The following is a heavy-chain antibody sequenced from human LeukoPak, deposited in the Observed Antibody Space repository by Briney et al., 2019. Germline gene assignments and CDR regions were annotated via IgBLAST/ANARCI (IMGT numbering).Heavy chain of an antibody. J-gene: IGHJ4*02. Sequence: GGSLRLSCAASGFTFSSYAMSWVRQAPGKGLEWVSDISCRGGSTYYADSVKGRFTISRDNSKNTLYLQMNSLRAEDTAVYYCAKGGNGYCTNGICSPRGVAAIDYWGQGTLVTVSS. CDR2: ISCRGGST. CDR1: GFTFSSYA. V-gene: IGHV3-23*01. CDR3: AKGGNGYCTNGICSPRGVAAIDY. D-gene: IGHD2-8*01.